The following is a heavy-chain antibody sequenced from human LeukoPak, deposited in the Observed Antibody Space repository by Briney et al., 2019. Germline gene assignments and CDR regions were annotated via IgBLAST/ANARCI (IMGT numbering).Heavy chain of an antibody. D-gene: IGHD5-18*01. CDR1: GFTFSSYA. CDR3: AKDIERGYSYGYVFDY. J-gene: IGHJ4*02. V-gene: IGHV3-23*01. CDR2: ISGSGGST. Sequence: GGSLRLSCAASGFTFSSYAMSWVRQAPGKGLEWVSAISGSGGSTYYADSVKGRFTISRDNSKNTLYLQMNSLRAEDTAVYYCAKDIERGYSYGYVFDYWGQGTLVTVSS.